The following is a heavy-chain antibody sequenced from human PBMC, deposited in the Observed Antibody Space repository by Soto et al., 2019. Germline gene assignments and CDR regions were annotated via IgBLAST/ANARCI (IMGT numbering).Heavy chain of an antibody. CDR2: IYYSGST. CDR1: GGSISSYY. D-gene: IGHD2-15*01. CDR3: ARVICSGGSCYLDY. J-gene: IGHJ4*02. Sequence: SXTLSLTCPVSGGSISSYYWSWSRQPPGKGLEWIGYIYYSGSTNYNPSLKSRVTISVDTSKNQFSLKLSSVTAADTAVYYCARVICSGGSCYLDYWGQGTLVTVSS. V-gene: IGHV4-59*01.